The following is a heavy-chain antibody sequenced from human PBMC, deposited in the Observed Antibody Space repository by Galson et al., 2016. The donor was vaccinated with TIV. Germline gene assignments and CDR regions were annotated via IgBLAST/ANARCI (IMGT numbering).Heavy chain of an antibody. V-gene: IGHV4-4*07. CDR3: ATVNTNSRKYFDY. Sequence: ETLSLTCSVSGGSVSRYYWSWVRQSPGKGLEWIGRIFTDGTTTYNPSLKSRVAISVDTSRRQFSLRLRSVTAADTALYYCATVNTNSRKYFDYWGQGIQVSVS. J-gene: IGHJ4*02. CDR2: IFTDGTT. CDR1: GGSVSRYY. D-gene: IGHD5-18*01.